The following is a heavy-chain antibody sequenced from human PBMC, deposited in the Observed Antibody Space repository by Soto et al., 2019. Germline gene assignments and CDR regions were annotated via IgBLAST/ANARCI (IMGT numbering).Heavy chain of an antibody. CDR2: IYYSGST. CDR1: GGSISSYY. V-gene: IGHV4-59*01. CDR3: ARNYPTYYYYGMDV. D-gene: IGHD3-10*01. J-gene: IGHJ6*02. Sequence: TLSLTCTVSGGSISSYYWSWIRQPPGKGLEWIGYIYYSGSTNYNPSLKSRVTISVDTSKNQFSLKLSSVTAADTAVYYCARNYPTYYYYGMDVWGQGTTVTVSS.